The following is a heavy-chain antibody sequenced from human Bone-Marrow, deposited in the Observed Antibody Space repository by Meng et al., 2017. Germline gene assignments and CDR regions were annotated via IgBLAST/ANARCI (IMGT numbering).Heavy chain of an antibody. Sequence: GESLKISCAASGFTFNNYVMSWVRQAPGKGLEWVGRIKSETDGGTTDYAAPVKGRFTISRDDSENTLYLQLNSLKTEDTAVYYCTTGVSVTSYWGHGTLVTVSS. V-gene: IGHV3-15*01. CDR2: IKSETDGGTT. CDR1: GFTFNNYV. D-gene: IGHD3-16*01. J-gene: IGHJ4*01. CDR3: TTGVSVTSY.